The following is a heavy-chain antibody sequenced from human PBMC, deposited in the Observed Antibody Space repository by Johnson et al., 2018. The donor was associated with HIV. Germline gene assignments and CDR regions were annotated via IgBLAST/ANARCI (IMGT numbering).Heavy chain of an antibody. CDR1: GFTVSSNY. V-gene: IGHV3-66*01. J-gene: IGHJ3*02. D-gene: IGHD4-17*01. CDR2: IYSGGTT. CDR3: ARAPPYGDYGDTFDI. Sequence: VQLVESGGGVVQPGGSLRLSCAASGFTVSSNYMSWVRQAPGKGLEWVSVIYSGGTTYYADSVKGRFTIFRDNSKNTLYLQMTSLRAEDTAVYYCARAPPYGDYGDTFDIWGQGTMVSVSS.